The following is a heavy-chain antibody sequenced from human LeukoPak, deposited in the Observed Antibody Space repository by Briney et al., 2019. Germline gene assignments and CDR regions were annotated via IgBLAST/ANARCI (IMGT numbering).Heavy chain of an antibody. J-gene: IGHJ4*02. V-gene: IGHV4-39*07. Sequence: SETLSLPCTVSGGSISSSSYFWGWIRQPPGKGLEWIGSFYYSGSTYYSPSLKSRVTISVDTSKNQFSLKLSSVTAADTAVYYCAGNTYYYDRSVYYYEALFDCWGQGTLVTVSS. D-gene: IGHD3-22*01. CDR2: FYYSGST. CDR3: AGNTYYYDRSVYYYEALFDC. CDR1: GGSISSSSYF.